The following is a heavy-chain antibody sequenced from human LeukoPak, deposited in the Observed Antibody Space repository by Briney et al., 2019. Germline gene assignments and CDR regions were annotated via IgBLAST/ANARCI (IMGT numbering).Heavy chain of an antibody. CDR2: IKSDGSST. CDR3: TRSGPYDY. CDR1: GFTFSSYW. Sequence: GGSLRLSCAASGFTFSSYWMHWVRQAPGKGLVWVSRIKSDGSSTSYSDSVKGRFTISRDNAKNTLYLQMNSPRAEDTAVYYCTRSGPYDYWGQGTLVTVSS. V-gene: IGHV3-74*01. J-gene: IGHJ4*02. D-gene: IGHD3-10*01.